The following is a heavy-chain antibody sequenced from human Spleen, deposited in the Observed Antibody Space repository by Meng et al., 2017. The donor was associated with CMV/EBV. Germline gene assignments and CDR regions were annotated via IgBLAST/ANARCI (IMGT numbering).Heavy chain of an antibody. CDR1: GFAFSRIA. V-gene: IGHV3-30*04. D-gene: IGHD6-13*01. Sequence: AAPGFAFSRIAMHWVRQAPGKGLEWVALILYDGSNKYYTDSVQGRFTISRDNSKNTLYLQMNSLRVEDTAVYYCARDRGAGAASFDYWGQGTLVTVSS. CDR2: ILYDGSNK. CDR3: ARDRGAGAASFDY. J-gene: IGHJ4*02.